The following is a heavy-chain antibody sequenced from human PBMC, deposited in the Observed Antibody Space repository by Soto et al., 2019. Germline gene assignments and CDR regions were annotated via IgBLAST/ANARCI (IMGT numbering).Heavy chain of an antibody. V-gene: IGHV3-30*18. CDR3: AKTAGYDYVWGSSGLDP. Sequence: QVQLVESGGGVVQPGRSLRLSCAGSGFTFSSYGMHWVRQAPGKGLEWVAVISYDGSDKYYGDSVKGRLTISRDDSKNTLYLQMNSLRVEDTAIYYCAKTAGYDYVWGSSGLDPWGQGTLVTVSS. D-gene: IGHD3-16*01. CDR2: ISYDGSDK. J-gene: IGHJ5*02. CDR1: GFTFSSYG.